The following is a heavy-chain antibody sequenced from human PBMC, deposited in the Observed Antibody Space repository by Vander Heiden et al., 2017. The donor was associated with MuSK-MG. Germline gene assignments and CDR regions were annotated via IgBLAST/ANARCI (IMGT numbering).Heavy chain of an antibody. CDR3: ARDAVAVAGMYYYYGMDV. CDR1: GFTFSSYS. CDR2: ISSSSSTI. J-gene: IGHJ6*02. V-gene: IGHV3-48*01. D-gene: IGHD6-19*01. Sequence: EVLLVESGGGLVQPGGSLSLSCAASGFTFSSYSMNWVRQAPGKGLEWVSYISSSSSTIYYADSVKGRFTISRDNAKNSLYLQMNSLRAEDTAVYYCARDAVAVAGMYYYYGMDVWGQGTTVTVSS.